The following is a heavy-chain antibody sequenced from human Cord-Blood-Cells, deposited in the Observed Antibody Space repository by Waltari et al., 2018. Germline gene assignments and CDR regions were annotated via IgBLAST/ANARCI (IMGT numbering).Heavy chain of an antibody. CDR2: ISAYNGNT. J-gene: IGHJ3*02. CDR3: ARDSYSGYDRGLGAFDI. V-gene: IGHV1-18*04. D-gene: IGHD5-12*01. Sequence: QLQLVQSGAEVKKPGASVKVSCKAAGYTFTSYGISWVLQAHGRGLEGLEWMGWISAYNGNTNYAQKLQGRVTMTTDTSTSTAYMELRSLRSDDTAVYYCARDSYSGYDRGLGAFDIWGQGTMVTVSS. CDR1: GYTFTSYG.